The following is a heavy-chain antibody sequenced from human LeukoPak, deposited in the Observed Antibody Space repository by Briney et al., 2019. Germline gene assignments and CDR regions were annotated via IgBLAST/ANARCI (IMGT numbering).Heavy chain of an antibody. Sequence: PSETLSLTCAVYGGSFSGYYWSWIRQPPGKGLEWIGEINHSGSTNYNPSLKSRVTISVDTSKNQFSLKLSSVTAADTAVYYCARGYSSSWEFYFDYWGQGTLVTVPS. D-gene: IGHD6-13*01. CDR3: ARGYSSSWEFYFDY. CDR2: INHSGST. V-gene: IGHV4-34*01. CDR1: GGSFSGYY. J-gene: IGHJ4*02.